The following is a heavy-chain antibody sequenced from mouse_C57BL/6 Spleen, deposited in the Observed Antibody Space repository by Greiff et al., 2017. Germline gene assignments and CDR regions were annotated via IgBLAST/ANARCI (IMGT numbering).Heavy chain of an antibody. CDR2: IHPNSGST. Sequence: QVQLQQPGAELVKPGASVKLSCKASGYTFTSYWMHWVKQRPGQGLEWIGMIHPNSGSTNYNEKFKSKATLTVDKSSSTAYMQLSSLTSEDSAVXYCARAGAYDGMDYWGEGTSVTASS. V-gene: IGHV1-64*01. CDR3: ARAGAYDGMDY. J-gene: IGHJ4*01. CDR1: GYTFTSYW. D-gene: IGHD2-12*01.